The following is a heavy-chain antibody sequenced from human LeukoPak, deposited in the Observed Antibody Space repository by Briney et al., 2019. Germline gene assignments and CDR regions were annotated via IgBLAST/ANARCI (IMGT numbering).Heavy chain of an antibody. Sequence: GGSLRLSCAASGFTFDDYAMHWVRQAPGKGLEWVSGISGSGGSTYYADSVKGRFTISRDNSKNTLYLQMNSLRAEDTAVYYCAREMYIDYWGQGTLVTVSS. J-gene: IGHJ4*02. CDR2: ISGSGGST. CDR3: AREMYIDY. CDR1: GFTFDDYA. V-gene: IGHV3-23*01. D-gene: IGHD1-14*01.